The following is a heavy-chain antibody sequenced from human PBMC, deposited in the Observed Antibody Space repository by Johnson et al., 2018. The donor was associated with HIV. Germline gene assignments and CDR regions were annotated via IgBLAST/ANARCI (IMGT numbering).Heavy chain of an antibody. CDR3: ARDHSSSWYRGFGGAFDI. D-gene: IGHD6-13*01. J-gene: IGHJ3*02. V-gene: IGHV3-30*04. Sequence: QVQLVESGGGVVQPGRSLRLSCAASGFSFSSYAMHWVRQAPGKGLEWVAVVSYDGSERYYADSVKGRFTISRDNSKNTLYLQMNSLRAEDTAVDYCARDHSSSWYRGFGGAFDIWGQGTMVTVSS. CDR2: VSYDGSER. CDR1: GFSFSSYA.